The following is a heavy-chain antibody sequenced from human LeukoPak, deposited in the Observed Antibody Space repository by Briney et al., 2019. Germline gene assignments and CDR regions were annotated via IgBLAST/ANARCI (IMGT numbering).Heavy chain of an antibody. Sequence: PSETLSLTCAVYGGSFSGYYWSWIRQPPGKGLEWIGEINHSGSTNYNPSLKSRVTISVDTSKNQFSLKLSSVTAADTAVYYCARDRYDILTGYHAYYFDYWGQGTLVTVSS. CDR3: ARDRYDILTGYHAYYFDY. CDR1: GGSFSGYY. J-gene: IGHJ4*02. D-gene: IGHD3-9*01. CDR2: INHSGST. V-gene: IGHV4-34*01.